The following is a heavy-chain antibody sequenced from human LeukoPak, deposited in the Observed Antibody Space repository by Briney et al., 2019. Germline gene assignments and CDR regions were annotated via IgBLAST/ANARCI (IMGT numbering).Heavy chain of an antibody. CDR2: ISVYNGNT. D-gene: IGHD3-16*02. CDR3: ARNAITFGGVIVPNDY. J-gene: IGHJ4*02. CDR1: GYTFTSYG. V-gene: IGHV1-18*01. Sequence: ASVKVSCKASGYTFTSYGISWVRQAPGQGLEWMGWISVYNGNTNYAQKLQGRVTMTTDTSTSTAYMELRSLRSDDTAVYYCARNAITFGGVIVPNDYWGQGTLVTVSS.